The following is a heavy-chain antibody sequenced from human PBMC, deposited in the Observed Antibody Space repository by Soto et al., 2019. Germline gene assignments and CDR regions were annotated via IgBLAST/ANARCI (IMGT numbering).Heavy chain of an antibody. V-gene: IGHV3-23*01. J-gene: IGHJ4*02. CDR2: ISGSGGST. Sequence: EVQLLESGGGLVQPGGSLRLSCAASGFTFSSYAMSWVRQAPGKGLEWVSAISGSGGSTYYADSVKGRFTISRDNSKNTLYLQMNSLRAEDTAVYYCAKDPDPGEDNVYYFDYGGQGTLVTVAS. D-gene: IGHD4-17*01. CDR1: GFTFSSYA. CDR3: AKDPDPGEDNVYYFDY.